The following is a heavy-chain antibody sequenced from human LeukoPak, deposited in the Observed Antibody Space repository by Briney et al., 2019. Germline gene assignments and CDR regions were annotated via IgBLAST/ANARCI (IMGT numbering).Heavy chain of an antibody. V-gene: IGHV3-20*04. CDR2: INWNGGST. D-gene: IGHD3-22*01. CDR3: ARDEHHDTSRFDY. Sequence: RPGGSLRLSCAASGLTFSSYNMNWVRQAPGKGLERVSGINWNGGSTGYADSVKGRFAISRDNAKNSLYLQMNSLRAEDTAFYYCARDEHHDTSRFDYWGQGTLVTVSS. J-gene: IGHJ4*02. CDR1: GLTFSSYN.